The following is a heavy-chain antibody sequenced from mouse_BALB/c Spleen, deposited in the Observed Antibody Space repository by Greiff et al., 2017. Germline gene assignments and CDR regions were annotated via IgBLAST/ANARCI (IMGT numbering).Heavy chain of an antibody. CDR2: ISYSGST. CDR1: GDSITSGY. CDR3: ARGGLRREGFDY. V-gene: IGHV3-8*02. D-gene: IGHD2-4*01. J-gene: IGHJ2*01. Sequence: EVKLQESGPSLVKPSQTLSLTCSVTGDSITSGYWNWIRKFPGNKLEYMGYISYSGSTYYNPSLKSRISITRDTSKNQYYLQLNSVTTEDTATYYCARGGLRREGFDYWGQGTTLTVSS.